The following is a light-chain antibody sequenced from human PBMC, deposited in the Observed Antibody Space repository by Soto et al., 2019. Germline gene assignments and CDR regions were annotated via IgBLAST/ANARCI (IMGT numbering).Light chain of an antibody. CDR3: SSYTSSSTYV. CDR2: EVS. Sequence: LTQPASVSGSPGQSITISCTGTSSNVGSYNYVSWYQQHPGKAPKLMIYEVSNRPSGVSNRFSGSKSGNTASLTISGLQAEDEADYYCSSYTSSSTYVFGTGTKVTVL. CDR1: SSNVGSYNY. V-gene: IGLV2-14*01. J-gene: IGLJ1*01.